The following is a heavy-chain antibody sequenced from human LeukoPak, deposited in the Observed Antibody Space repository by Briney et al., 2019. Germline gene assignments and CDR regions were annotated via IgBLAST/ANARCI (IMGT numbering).Heavy chain of an antibody. CDR2: IYPGDSAT. D-gene: IGHD2-21*01. CDR1: GSSFNTYW. V-gene: IGHV5-51*01. J-gene: IGHJ3*02. Sequence: GESLKVSCKGSGSSFNTYWIGWVRQMPGKGLERMGIIYPGDSATRYSPSFQGQVTISADKSINTAYLQWSSLKASDTAMYYCARRRGGGGFDIWGQGRMVTVSS. CDR3: ARRRGGGGFDI.